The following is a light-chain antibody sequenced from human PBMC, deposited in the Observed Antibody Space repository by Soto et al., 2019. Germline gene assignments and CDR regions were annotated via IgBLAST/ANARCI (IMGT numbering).Light chain of an antibody. V-gene: IGKV3-20*01. CDR2: GAS. Sequence: EIVLTQSPGSLSLSPGERATLSCRASQSVDSSFFAWYQQKPGQAPRLLIYGASNRATGIPDRFSGRGSGTDFTLTITGLEPEEFAVYYCQQYVSSVTFGQGTKVEIK. CDR1: QSVDSSF. J-gene: IGKJ1*01. CDR3: QQYVSSVT.